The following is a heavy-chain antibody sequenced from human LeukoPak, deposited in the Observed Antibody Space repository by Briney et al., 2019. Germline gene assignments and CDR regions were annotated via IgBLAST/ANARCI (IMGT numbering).Heavy chain of an antibody. J-gene: IGHJ4*02. Sequence: PGGSLRLSCAASGFTFSSYAMHWVRQAPGKGLEWVAVISYDGSNKYYADSVKGRFTISRDNSKNTLYLQMDSLRAEDTAVYYCAKDDPTAYFDYWGQGTLVTVSS. D-gene: IGHD4-17*01. CDR1: GFTFSSYA. V-gene: IGHV3-30-3*01. CDR2: ISYDGSNK. CDR3: AKDDPTAYFDY.